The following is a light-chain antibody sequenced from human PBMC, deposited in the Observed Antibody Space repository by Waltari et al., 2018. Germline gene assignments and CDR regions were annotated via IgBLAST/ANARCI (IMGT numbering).Light chain of an antibody. CDR3: QQRGDWPIT. Sequence: EVVLTQSPAPLSLSPGERATPSCRASQWVSSYLVWYQQKADQAPRLLIYEASKRATGIPARFSGSGSGTDFTLTISSLEPEDFAIYYCQQRGDWPITFGQGTRLETK. V-gene: IGKV3-11*01. J-gene: IGKJ5*01. CDR1: QWVSSY. CDR2: EAS.